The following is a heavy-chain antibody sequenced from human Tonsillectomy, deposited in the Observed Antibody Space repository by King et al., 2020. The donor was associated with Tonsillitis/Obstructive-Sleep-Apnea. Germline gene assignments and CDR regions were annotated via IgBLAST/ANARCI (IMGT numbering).Heavy chain of an antibody. J-gene: IGHJ4*02. Sequence: VQLQESGPGLVKPSETLSLTCTVSGGSISSYYWSWIRQPPGKGLEWIGYIYYSGSTNYNPSLKSRVTISVDTSKNQFSLKLSSVTAADTAVYYCARGGRWLQLFDYWGQGTLVTVSS. CDR1: GGSISSYY. CDR3: ARGGRWLQLFDY. CDR2: IYYSGST. D-gene: IGHD5-24*01. V-gene: IGHV4-59*01.